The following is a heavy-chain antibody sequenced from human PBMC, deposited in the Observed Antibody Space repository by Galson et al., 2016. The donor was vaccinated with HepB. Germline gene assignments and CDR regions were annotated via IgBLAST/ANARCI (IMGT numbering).Heavy chain of an antibody. CDR3: ARSLTGSYDFWGAIYNYDAMDV. CDR1: GYTFDSYW. V-gene: IGHV5-51*01. D-gene: IGHD3-3*01. CDR2: IHPGDSDI. Sequence: QSGAEVKKPGESLKISCRGSGYTFDSYWIGWVRQMPGKGLEWMAIIHPGDSDIRYSPSFKGHVTISVDKSISTAYLQWSSLTASDTAIYYCARSLTGSYDFWGAIYNYDAMDVWGQGTTVIVS. J-gene: IGHJ6*02.